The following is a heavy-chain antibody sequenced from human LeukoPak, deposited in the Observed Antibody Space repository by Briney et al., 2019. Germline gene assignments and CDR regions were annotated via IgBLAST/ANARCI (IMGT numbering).Heavy chain of an antibody. CDR3: ARDVGVSGAFDI. Sequence: GASVTVSCMASGYTFTIYGISWVRQAPGQGLEGMGWISAYNGNTNYAQKLQGRVTMTTDTSTSTAYMELRSLRSDDTAVYYCARDVGVSGAFDIWGQGTMVTVSS. CDR2: ISAYNGNT. J-gene: IGHJ3*02. V-gene: IGHV1-18*01. CDR1: GYTFTIYG. D-gene: IGHD2-21*01.